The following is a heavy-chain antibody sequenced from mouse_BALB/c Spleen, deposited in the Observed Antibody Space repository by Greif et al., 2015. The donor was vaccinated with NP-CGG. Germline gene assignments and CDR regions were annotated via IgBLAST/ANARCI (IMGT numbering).Heavy chain of an antibody. CDR2: ILPGSGST. V-gene: IGHV1-9*01. J-gene: IGHJ4*01. Sequence: LQESGAELMKPGASVKISCKATGYTFSSYWIEWVKQRPGQGLEWIGEILPGSGSTNYNEKFKGKATFTADTSSNTAYMQLSSLTSEDSAVYYCAGGEYGNLYAMDYWGQGTSVTVSS. CDR1: GYTFSSYW. CDR3: AGGEYGNLYAMDY. D-gene: IGHD2-10*02.